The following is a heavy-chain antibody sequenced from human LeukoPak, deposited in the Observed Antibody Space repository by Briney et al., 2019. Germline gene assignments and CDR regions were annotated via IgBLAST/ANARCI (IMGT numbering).Heavy chain of an antibody. CDR1: GFTASSNS. D-gene: IGHD1-26*01. CDR3: ASYRRAFDT. V-gene: IGHV3-53*01. J-gene: IGHJ3*02. Sequence: GGPLRLSCAASGFTASSNSMTWVRQAPGKGLEWVSSIHGAGDTQYADSVKGRFTVSRDNSKNTVYLQMDTLRVEDTAMYYCASYRRAFDTWGLGTMVTVSS. CDR2: IHGAGDT.